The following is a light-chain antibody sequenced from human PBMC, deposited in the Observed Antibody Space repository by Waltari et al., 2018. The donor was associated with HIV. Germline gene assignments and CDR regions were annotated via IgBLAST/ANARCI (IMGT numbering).Light chain of an antibody. CDR1: QSIGYS. J-gene: IGKJ4*01. V-gene: IGKV6-21*02. Sequence: EIVLTQAPDFHSVTPREKVLITCRASQSIGYSLHWYQQKTDQSPKVLINYCSKSITGVPSRFSGSGSGTDFILTINSLEAEDAATYYCQQSSGLPLIFGGGTKVEIK. CDR2: YCS. CDR3: QQSSGLPLI.